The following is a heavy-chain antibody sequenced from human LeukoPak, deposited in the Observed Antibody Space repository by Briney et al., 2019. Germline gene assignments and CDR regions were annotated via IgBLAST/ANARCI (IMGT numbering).Heavy chain of an antibody. Sequence: GASVNVSCKASGYTFTNFYMHWVRQAPGQGLEWMGLIHPSDGDTKYAQEFQDRVTMTRDTSTSTVYMELSSLRFEDTAVYYCATYTQSEAQGISDYWGQGTLVTVSS. CDR2: IHPSDGDT. V-gene: IGHV1-46*01. D-gene: IGHD3-3*02. J-gene: IGHJ4*02. CDR1: GYTFTNFY. CDR3: ATYTQSEAQGISDY.